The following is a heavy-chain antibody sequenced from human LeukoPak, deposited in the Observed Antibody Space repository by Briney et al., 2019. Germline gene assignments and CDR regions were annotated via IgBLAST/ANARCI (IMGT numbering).Heavy chain of an antibody. CDR3: AGVLRFLEWLSRPNWFDP. CDR2: IYYSGST. Sequence: SETLSLTCTVSGGSISSSSYYWGWIRQPPGKGLEWIGSIYYSGSTYYNPSLKGRVTISVDTSKNQFSLKLSSVTAADTAVYYCAGVLRFLEWLSRPNWFDPWGQGTLVTASS. V-gene: IGHV4-39*01. CDR1: GGSISSSSYY. J-gene: IGHJ5*02. D-gene: IGHD3-3*01.